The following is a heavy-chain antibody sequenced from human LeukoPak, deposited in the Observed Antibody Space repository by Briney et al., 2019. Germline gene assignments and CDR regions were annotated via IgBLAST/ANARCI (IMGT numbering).Heavy chain of an antibody. CDR1: GFTFSSYW. Sequence: GGSLRLSCAASGFTFSSYWMNWARQAPGKGQEWVASINHNGNVNYYVDSVKGRFTISRDNAKNSLYLQMSNLRAEDAAVYFCARGGGLDVWGQGATVTVSS. CDR3: ARGGGLDV. D-gene: IGHD3-16*01. V-gene: IGHV3-7*03. CDR2: INHNGNVN. J-gene: IGHJ6*02.